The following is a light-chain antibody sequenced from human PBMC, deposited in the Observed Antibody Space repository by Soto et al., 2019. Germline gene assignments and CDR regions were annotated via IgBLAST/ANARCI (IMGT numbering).Light chain of an antibody. CDR2: SNN. Sequence: QSVLTQPPSASGTPGQRVTISCSGSSSNIGSNAVTWYQQLPGTAPKPLIYSNNQRPSGVPDRFSGSKSDTSASLAISGLQSEDEADYYCAAWDDSLNGVVFGGGTQLTVL. V-gene: IGLV1-44*01. J-gene: IGLJ2*01. CDR3: AAWDDSLNGVV. CDR1: SSNIGSNA.